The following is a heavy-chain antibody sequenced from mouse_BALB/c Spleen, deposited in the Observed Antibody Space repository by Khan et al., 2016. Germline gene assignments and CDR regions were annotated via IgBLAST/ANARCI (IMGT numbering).Heavy chain of an antibody. V-gene: IGHV9-3*02. CDR1: GYSFTNYG. CDR3: ARWGHDYAWFAY. D-gene: IGHD2-4*01. Sequence: QIQLVQSGPELKKPGETVKISCKASGYSFTNYGMNWVKQAPGKGLKWMGWIDTNTGEPTYAEEFKGRFAFSLETSAITAYLQINNLKNDDTATYFCARWGHDYAWFAYWGQGTLVTVSA. J-gene: IGHJ3*01. CDR2: IDTNTGEP.